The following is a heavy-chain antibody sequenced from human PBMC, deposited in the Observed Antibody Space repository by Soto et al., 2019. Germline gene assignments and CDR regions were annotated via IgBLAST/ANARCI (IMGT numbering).Heavy chain of an antibody. D-gene: IGHD3-16*01. Sequence: ASVKVSCEASGYTFTSYGISWVRQAPGQGLEWMGWISAYNGNTNYAQKLQGRVTMTTDTSTSTAYMELRSLRSDDTAVYYCAGGENPLMGRVIGFDTWGQGTLVTVSS. J-gene: IGHJ4*02. CDR2: ISAYNGNT. V-gene: IGHV1-18*01. CDR3: AGGENPLMGRVIGFDT. CDR1: GYTFTSYG.